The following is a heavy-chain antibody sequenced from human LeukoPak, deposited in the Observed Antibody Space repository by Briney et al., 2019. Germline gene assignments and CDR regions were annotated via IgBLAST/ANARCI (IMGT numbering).Heavy chain of an antibody. V-gene: IGHV1-18*01. D-gene: IGHD1-26*01. CDR1: GYTFTSYG. CDR3: ARDRDGRRTFDY. CDR2: ITTYNGNT. J-gene: IGHJ4*02. Sequence: GPSGKLSCKASGYTFTSYGISWVREAPGQGLERMGWITTYNGNTNYAQKLQGRVTMTTDTSTSTAYMELRSLRSDDTAVYYCARDRDGRRTFDYWGQGTLVTVSS.